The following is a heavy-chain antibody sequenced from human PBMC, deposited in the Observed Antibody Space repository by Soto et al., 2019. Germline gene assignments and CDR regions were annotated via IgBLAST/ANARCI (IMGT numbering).Heavy chain of an antibody. J-gene: IGHJ6*02. D-gene: IGHD2-15*01. CDR1: GYTFTGYY. Sequence: ASVKVSCKASGYTFTGYYMHWVRQAPGQGLEWMGWINPKSGGTNYAQTFQGRVTMTRDTSISTAYMELSRLRSDDTAVYYCARYCTGGSCYNGMEVWGQGTTVTV. V-gene: IGHV1-2*02. CDR3: ARYCTGGSCYNGMEV. CDR2: INPKSGGT.